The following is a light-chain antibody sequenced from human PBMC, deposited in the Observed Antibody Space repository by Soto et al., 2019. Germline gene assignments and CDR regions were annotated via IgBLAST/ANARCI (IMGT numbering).Light chain of an antibody. CDR3: QQCDNWLRT. CDR2: GAS. J-gene: IGKJ1*01. V-gene: IGKV3-15*01. CDR1: QNVGSN. Sequence: EIVMTQSPATLSLSPGERVTLSCRASQNVGSNLVWYQQKPGQAPRLLIYGASTRATGIPARFSGSGSGTEFTLTISSLQSEDFAIYYCQQCDNWLRTFGQGTKVEIK.